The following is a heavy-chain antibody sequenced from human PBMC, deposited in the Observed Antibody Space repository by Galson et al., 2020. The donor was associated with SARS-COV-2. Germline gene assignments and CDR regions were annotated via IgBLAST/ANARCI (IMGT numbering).Heavy chain of an antibody. CDR2: ISGSGGST. V-gene: IGHV3-23*01. Sequence: GGSLRLSCAASGFTFSSYAMSWVRQAPGKGLEWVSAISGSGGSTYYADSVKGRFTISRDNSKNTLYLQMNSLRAEDTAVYYCAKDRSRYGSGSYYNDYWGQGTLVTVSS. CDR1: GFTFSSYA. D-gene: IGHD3-10*01. J-gene: IGHJ4*02. CDR3: AKDRSRYGSGSYYNDY.